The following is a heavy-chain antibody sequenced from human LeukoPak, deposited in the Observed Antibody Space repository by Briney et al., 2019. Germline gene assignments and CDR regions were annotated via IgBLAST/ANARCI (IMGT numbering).Heavy chain of an antibody. CDR1: GFTFSSYA. CDR2: ISYDGSNK. CDR3: ARGSKPIFDY. V-gene: IGHV3-30*04. J-gene: IGHJ4*02. Sequence: GGSLRLSCAASGFTFSSYAMHWVRQAPGKGLEWVAVISYDGSNKYYADSVKGRLTISRDSSKNTLYLQMNSLRAEDTAVYYCARGSKPIFDYWGQGTLVIVSS.